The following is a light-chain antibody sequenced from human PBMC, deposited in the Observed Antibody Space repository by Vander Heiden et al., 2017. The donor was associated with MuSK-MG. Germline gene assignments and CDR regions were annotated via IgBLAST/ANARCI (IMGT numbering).Light chain of an antibody. J-gene: IGKJ1*01. CDR2: GAS. CDR3: QQYNNWPRT. CDR1: QSVSSN. V-gene: IGKV3-15*01. Sequence: EIVMTQSPATSSVSPGERATPSCRPSQSVSSNLAWYQQKPGQAPRHLIYGASTRATGIPARFSGSGSGTEFTLTISSLQSEDFAVYYCQQYNNWPRTFGQGTKVEIK.